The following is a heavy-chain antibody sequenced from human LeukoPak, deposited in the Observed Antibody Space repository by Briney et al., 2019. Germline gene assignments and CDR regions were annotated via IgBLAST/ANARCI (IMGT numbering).Heavy chain of an antibody. D-gene: IGHD2-21*02. CDR2: ISRGGGST. Sequence: GGSLRLSCAVSGFTFSSYAMSWVRQAPGKGLEWVSAISRGGGSTYYADSVKGRFTISRDNAKNTLYLQMNSLRAEDTAVYYCARAGRPPYCGGDCYVDYWGQGTLVTVSS. CDR3: ARAGRPPYCGGDCYVDY. J-gene: IGHJ4*02. CDR1: GFTFSSYA. V-gene: IGHV3-23*01.